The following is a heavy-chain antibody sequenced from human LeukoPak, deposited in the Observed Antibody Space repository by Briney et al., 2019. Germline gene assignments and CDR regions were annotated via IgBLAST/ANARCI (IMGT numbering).Heavy chain of an antibody. J-gene: IGHJ4*02. D-gene: IGHD6-13*01. CDR2: IYYSGST. CDR1: GGSISSYY. V-gene: IGHV4-59*01. Sequence: KASETLSLTCTVSGGSISSYYWSWIRQPPGKGLEWIGYIYYSGSTNYGPSLKSRVTISVDTSKDQFSLKLNSVTAADTALYYCAKGSSWYSPFDQWGQGTLVTVSS. CDR3: AKGSSWYSPFDQ.